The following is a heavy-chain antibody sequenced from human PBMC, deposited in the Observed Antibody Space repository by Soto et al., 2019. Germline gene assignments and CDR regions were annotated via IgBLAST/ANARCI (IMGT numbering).Heavy chain of an antibody. CDR1: GYTFSTYA. CDR3: ARARPRITIFGVVWKERPYGMDV. V-gene: IGHV1-3*01. Sequence: ASVKVSCKASGYTFSTYAMHWVRQAPRQSLEWMGWLNGGTGQTRYSQKFQDRVIITRDTSASTGYMELSSVTAADTAVYYCARARPRITIFGVVWKERPYGMDVWGQGTTVTVSS. J-gene: IGHJ6*02. D-gene: IGHD3-3*01. CDR2: LNGGTGQT.